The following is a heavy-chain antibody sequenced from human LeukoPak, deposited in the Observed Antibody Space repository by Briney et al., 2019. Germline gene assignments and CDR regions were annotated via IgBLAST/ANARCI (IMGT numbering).Heavy chain of an antibody. Sequence: TPGGSLRLSCAASGFTFSTYSMNWIRQPPGKGLEWIGEINHSGSTNYNPSLKSRVTISVDTSKNQFSLKLSSVTAADTAVYYCASGLGSGYGCWGQGTLVTVSS. CDR2: INHSGST. D-gene: IGHD5-18*01. J-gene: IGHJ4*02. CDR1: GFTFSTYS. CDR3: ASGLGSGYGC. V-gene: IGHV4-34*01.